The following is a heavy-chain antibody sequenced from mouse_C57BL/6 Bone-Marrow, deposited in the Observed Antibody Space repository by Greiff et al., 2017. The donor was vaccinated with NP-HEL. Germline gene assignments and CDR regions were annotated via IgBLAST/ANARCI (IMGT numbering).Heavy chain of an antibody. V-gene: IGHV8-12*01. Sequence: QVTLKVSGPGILQSSQTLSLTCSFSGFSLSTSGMGVSWIRQPSGKGLEWLAHIYWDDDKRYNPSLMSRLTISKDTSRNQVFLKITSVDTADTATYYGARRRGDYALYYFDYWGQGTTLTVSS. J-gene: IGHJ2*01. CDR3: ARRRGDYALYYFDY. CDR1: GFSLSTSGMG. CDR2: IYWDDDK. D-gene: IGHD1-1*02.